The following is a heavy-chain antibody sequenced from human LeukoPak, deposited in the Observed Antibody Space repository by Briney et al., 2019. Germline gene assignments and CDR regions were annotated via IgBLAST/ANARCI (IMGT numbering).Heavy chain of an antibody. Sequence: PGEALRLSCAASGFTFSNHWVDWVRQTPGKGLMWVSRINRDGSRTDYADSVKGRFTISRDDAKNTLYLQVNSLRAEDTAVYFCARGGSDTAMAHDYWGQGTLVTVSS. V-gene: IGHV3-74*01. CDR3: ARGGSDTAMAHDY. J-gene: IGHJ4*02. D-gene: IGHD5-18*01. CDR1: GFTFSNHW. CDR2: INRDGSRT.